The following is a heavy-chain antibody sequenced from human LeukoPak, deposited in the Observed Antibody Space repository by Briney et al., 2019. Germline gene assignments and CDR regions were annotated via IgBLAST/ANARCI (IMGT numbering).Heavy chain of an antibody. CDR1: GFTFSSDA. CDR3: AKDRLERLVRNAFDI. J-gene: IGHJ3*02. D-gene: IGHD3-9*01. V-gene: IGHV3-23*01. CDR2: ISGSGGST. Sequence: GGSLRLSCTASGFTFSSDAMSWVRQAPGKGLEWVSGISGSGGSTYNTDSVKGRFTISRDNSKNTLYLQMNSLRAEDTAVYYCAKDRLERLVRNAFDIWGQGTMVTVSS.